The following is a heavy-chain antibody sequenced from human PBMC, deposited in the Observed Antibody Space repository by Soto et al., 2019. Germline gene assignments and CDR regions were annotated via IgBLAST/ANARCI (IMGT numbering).Heavy chain of an antibody. V-gene: IGHV1-18*01. CDR3: ARELGDSGSHSGRANWFDP. CDR2: ISAYNGNT. J-gene: IGHJ5*02. Sequence: QVQLVQSGAEVKKPGASVKVSCKASGYTFTSYGISWVRQAPGQGLEWMGWISAYNGNTNYAQKLQGRVTMTTDTSTITAYMELRILRSEDTAVYYCARELGDSGSHSGRANWFDPLGKGALVTVFS. CDR1: GYTFTSYG. D-gene: IGHD1-26*01.